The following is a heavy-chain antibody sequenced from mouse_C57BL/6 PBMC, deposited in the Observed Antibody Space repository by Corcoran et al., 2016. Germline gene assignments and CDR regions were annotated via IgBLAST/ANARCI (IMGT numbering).Heavy chain of an antibody. CDR1: GYTFTTYG. CDR3: AKIYYDYGGPAY. D-gene: IGHD2-4*01. J-gene: IGHJ3*01. V-gene: IGHV9-3*01. CDR2: INTYSGVP. Sequence: QIQLVQSGPELKKPGETVKISCKASGYTFTTYGMSWVKQAPGKGLKWMGWINTYSGVPTYADDFKGRFAFSLDTSASTAYLQINNLKNEDTATYFGAKIYYDYGGPAYWGQGTLVTVSA.